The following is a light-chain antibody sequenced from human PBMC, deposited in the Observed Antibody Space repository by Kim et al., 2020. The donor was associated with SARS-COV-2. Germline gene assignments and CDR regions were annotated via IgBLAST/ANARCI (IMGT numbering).Light chain of an antibody. CDR2: QDS. CDR3: QAWDSSSVV. J-gene: IGLJ2*01. Sequence: LSPGKTASITCSGDKLGDKYACWYQQKPGQSPVLVIYQDSKRPAGIPERYSGSNSGNTATLTISGTQAMDEADYYCQAWDSSSVVFGGGTQLTVL. CDR1: KLGDKY. V-gene: IGLV3-1*01.